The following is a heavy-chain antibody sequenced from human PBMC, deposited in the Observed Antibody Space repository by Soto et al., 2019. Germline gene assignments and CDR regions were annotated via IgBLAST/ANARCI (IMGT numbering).Heavy chain of an antibody. D-gene: IGHD6-19*01. CDR1: GYTFSNYG. CDR3: ARSGYSSGWYHWYFDF. V-gene: IGHV1-3*01. CDR2: VNAGNGNT. J-gene: IGHJ2*01. Sequence: QVHLVQSGAEVKKPGASVKLYCKASGYTFSNYGIHWVRQAPGQRLEWMGWVNAGNGNTKYSEKFQGRVTMTRDTSSSTAYMERSRLRSEDTAVYFCARSGYSSGWYHWYFDFWGRGPLVTVSS.